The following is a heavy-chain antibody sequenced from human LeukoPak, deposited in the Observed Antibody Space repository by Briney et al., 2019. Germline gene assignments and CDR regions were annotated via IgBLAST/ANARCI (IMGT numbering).Heavy chain of an antibody. D-gene: IGHD3-22*01. Sequence: GESLKISCKGSGFTFSPYAMNWVRQAPGKGLEWVSSISSSSSYIYYADSVKGRFTISRDNAKNSLYLQMNSLRAEDTAVYYCARDARDSSGYYDWFDPWGQGTLVTVSS. CDR1: GFTFSPYA. CDR2: ISSSSSYI. CDR3: ARDARDSSGYYDWFDP. J-gene: IGHJ5*02. V-gene: IGHV3-21*01.